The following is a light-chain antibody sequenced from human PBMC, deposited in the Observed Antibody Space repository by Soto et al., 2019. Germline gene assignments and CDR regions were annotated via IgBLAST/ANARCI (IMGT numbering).Light chain of an antibody. Sequence: DIQMTQSPSSLSASIGDTVAITCRASQDIRDILNWYQQKPGKAPKLLMSAATNFETGAPSRFSGSGSETDFTLIISSLQAEDSATYFCQQSYSTPITFGGGTRVEIK. CDR3: QQSYSTPIT. V-gene: IGKV1-39*01. CDR1: QDIRDI. J-gene: IGKJ4*01. CDR2: AAT.